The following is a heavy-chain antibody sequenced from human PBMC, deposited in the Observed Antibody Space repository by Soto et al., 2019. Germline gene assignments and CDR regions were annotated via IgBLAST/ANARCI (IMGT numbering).Heavy chain of an antibody. V-gene: IGHV4-31*03. J-gene: IGHJ4*02. CDR2: IYYSGST. CDR3: ARDQGDGYNKYYFDY. D-gene: IGHD5-12*01. CDR1: GGSISSGGYY. Sequence: PSETLSLTYTVSGGSISSGGYYWSWIRQHPGKGLEWIGYIYYSGSTYYNPSLKSRVTISVDTSKNQFSLKLSSVTAADTAVYYCARDQGDGYNKYYFDYWGQGSLVTVSS.